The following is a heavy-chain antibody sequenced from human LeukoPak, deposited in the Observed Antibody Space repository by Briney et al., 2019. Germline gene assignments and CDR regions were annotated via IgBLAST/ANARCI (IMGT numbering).Heavy chain of an antibody. V-gene: IGHV4-39*07. CDR3: ARVTGIAVAGTYY. J-gene: IGHJ4*02. CDR2: IYHSGST. Sequence: PSETLSLTCTVSGGSISSSSYYWGWIRQPPGKGLEWIGSIYHSGSTYYNPSLKSRVTISVDTSKNQFSLKLSSVTAADTAVYYRARVTGIAVAGTYYWGQGTLVTVSS. CDR1: GGSISSSSYY. D-gene: IGHD6-19*01.